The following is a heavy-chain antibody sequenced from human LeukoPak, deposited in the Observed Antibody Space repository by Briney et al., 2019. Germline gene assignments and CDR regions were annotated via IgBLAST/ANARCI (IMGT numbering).Heavy chain of an antibody. D-gene: IGHD3-10*02. CDR1: GGSISSGSYY. CDR3: ARGTYYYDRY. Sequence: SETLSLTCTVSGGSISSGSYYWSWIRQPAGKGLEWIGRIYTSGSTNYNPSLKSRVTISVDTSKNQFSLKLSSVTAADTAVYYCARGTYYYDRYWGQGTLVTVSS. J-gene: IGHJ4*02. V-gene: IGHV4-61*02. CDR2: IYTSGST.